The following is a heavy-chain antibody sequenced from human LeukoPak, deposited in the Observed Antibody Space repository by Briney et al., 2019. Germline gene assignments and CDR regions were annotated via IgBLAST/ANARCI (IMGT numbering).Heavy chain of an antibody. CDR1: GFTFSSYG. Sequence: GRSLRLSCAASGFTFSSYGMPWVRQAPGKGLEWVAVISYDATNKYYADSVKGRFTISRDNSKNTLYLQMNSLRVEDTAVYYCAREYCGSTSCQSPDYWGQGTLVTVSS. V-gene: IGHV3-30*03. CDR2: ISYDATNK. J-gene: IGHJ4*02. D-gene: IGHD2-2*01. CDR3: AREYCGSTSCQSPDY.